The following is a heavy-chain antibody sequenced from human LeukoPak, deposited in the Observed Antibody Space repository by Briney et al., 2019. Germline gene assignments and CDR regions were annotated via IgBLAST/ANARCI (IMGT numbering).Heavy chain of an antibody. J-gene: IGHJ6*02. CDR2: INPNSGGT. CDR1: GYTFTGYY. V-gene: IGHV1-2*02. Sequence: ASVKVSCKASGYTFTGYYMHWVRQAPGQGLEWMGWINPNSGGTNYAQKFQGGVSMTRDTSITTAYMELSSLTSDDTAVYYCARSGSSGSPHYHGMDAWGQGTTVIVSS. D-gene: IGHD3-10*01. CDR3: ARSGSSGSPHYHGMDA.